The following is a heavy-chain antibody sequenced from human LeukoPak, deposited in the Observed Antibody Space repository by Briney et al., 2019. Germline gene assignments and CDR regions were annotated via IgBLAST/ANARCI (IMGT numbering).Heavy chain of an antibody. CDR2: IYYSGST. Sequence: SETLSLTCTVSGGSISSYYWSWIRQPPGKGLEWIGYIYYSGSTNYNPSFKSRVTISVDTSKNQFSLKLSSVTAADTAVYYCARHGRVVTGFDIWGQGTMVTVSS. D-gene: IGHD2-21*02. CDR3: ARHGRVVTGFDI. V-gene: IGHV4-59*08. J-gene: IGHJ3*02. CDR1: GGSISSYY.